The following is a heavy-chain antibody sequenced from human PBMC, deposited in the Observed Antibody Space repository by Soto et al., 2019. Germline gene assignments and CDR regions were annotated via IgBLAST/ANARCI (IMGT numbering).Heavy chain of an antibody. Sequence: GGSLRLSCAASGFTFSSYWMSWVRQAPGKGLEWVANIKKDGSEKYYVDSVKGRFTISRDNAKNSLNLQMNSLRAEDTALYYCAREDCGRYSDWYFDLWGRGTRVTVS. D-gene: IGHD1-26*01. J-gene: IGHJ2*01. CDR1: GFTFSSYW. CDR2: IKKDGSEK. CDR3: AREDCGRYSDWYFDL. V-gene: IGHV3-7*03.